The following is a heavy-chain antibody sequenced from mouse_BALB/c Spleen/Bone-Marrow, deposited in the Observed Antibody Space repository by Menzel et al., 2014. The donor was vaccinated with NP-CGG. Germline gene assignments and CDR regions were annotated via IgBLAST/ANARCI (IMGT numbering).Heavy chain of an antibody. J-gene: IGHJ3*01. Sequence: VMLVESGAELMEPGASVRISCKATGYTFSTYWIEGVKQRPGHGLEWIGEILPGSGTTNYNEKFKGKATFTADTSSNTAYMQLSSLTSEDSAVYYCARLITTGGFAYWGQGTLVTVSA. D-gene: IGHD2-4*01. V-gene: IGHV1-9*01. CDR1: GYTFSTYW. CDR3: ARLITTGGFAY. CDR2: ILPGSGTT.